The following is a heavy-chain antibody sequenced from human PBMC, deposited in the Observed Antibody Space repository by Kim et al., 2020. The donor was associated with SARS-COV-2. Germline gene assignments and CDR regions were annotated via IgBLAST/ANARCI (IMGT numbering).Heavy chain of an antibody. J-gene: IGHJ4*02. V-gene: IGHV1-3*01. CDR3: ARDVAGARKYFDY. Sequence: KYSQKVRGRVAITPDTSANIAYLELRGLKSEDTAVYYCARDVAGARKYFDYWGQGTLVSVSS.